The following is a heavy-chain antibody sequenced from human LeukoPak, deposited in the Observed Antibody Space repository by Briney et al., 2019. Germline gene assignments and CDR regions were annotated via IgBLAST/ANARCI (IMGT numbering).Heavy chain of an antibody. J-gene: IGHJ4*02. CDR3: ARDFDS. V-gene: IGHV4-4*07. Sequence: PSETLSPTCTVSGDSFNSYYWSWIRQPAGKGLEWIGLIYNSGSTNYNPSLKSRVTMSVDASKNQFSLKLSSVTAADTAVYYCARDFDSWGQGTLVTVSS. CDR1: GDSFNSYY. CDR2: IYNSGST.